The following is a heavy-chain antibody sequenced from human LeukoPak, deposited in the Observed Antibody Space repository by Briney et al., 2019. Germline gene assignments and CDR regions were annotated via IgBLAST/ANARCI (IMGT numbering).Heavy chain of an antibody. D-gene: IGHD6-19*01. CDR2: ISGSGGST. V-gene: IGHV3-23*01. CDR3: AKWARIAVGAKAFDI. Sequence: PGRSLRLSCAASGFTFDDYAMHWVRQAPGKGLEWVSAISGSGGSTYYADSVKGRFTISRDNSKNTLYLQMNSLRAEDTAVYYCAKWARIAVGAKAFDIWGQGTMVTVSS. CDR1: GFTFDDYA. J-gene: IGHJ3*02.